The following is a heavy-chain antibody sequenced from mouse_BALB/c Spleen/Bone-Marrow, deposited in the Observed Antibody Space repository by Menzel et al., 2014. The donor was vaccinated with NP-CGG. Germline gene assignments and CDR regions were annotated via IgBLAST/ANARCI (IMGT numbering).Heavy chain of an antibody. J-gene: IGHJ3*01. Sequence: EVQLQQSGGGLVQPGGSLRLSCATSGFTFTDNYMTWVRQPPGKALEWLGFIRNKANGYTTEYSASVKGRFTISRDNSQSILYLQMNTLRAEDSATYYCARDSDWFAYWGQGTLVTVSA. CDR2: IRNKANGYTT. CDR3: ARDSDWFAY. CDR1: GFTFTDNY. V-gene: IGHV7-3*02.